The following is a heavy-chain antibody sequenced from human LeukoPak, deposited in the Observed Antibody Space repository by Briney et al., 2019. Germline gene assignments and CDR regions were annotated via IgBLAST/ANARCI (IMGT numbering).Heavy chain of an antibody. V-gene: IGHV3-9*01. J-gene: IGHJ3*01. Sequence: QTGGSLRLSCAASGFTFGDYAMHWVRQAPGKGLEWVSGVTWDSGRLGYADSVKGRFTISRDNAKNSLYLQMNSLRAEDTAVYYCAREMSVWGQGTMVTVSS. CDR3: AREMSV. CDR2: VTWDSGRL. CDR1: GFTFGDYA.